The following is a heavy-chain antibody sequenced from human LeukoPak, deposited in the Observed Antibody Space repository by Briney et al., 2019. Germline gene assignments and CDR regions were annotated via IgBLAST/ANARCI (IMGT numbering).Heavy chain of an antibody. Sequence: GGSLRLSCAASGFTVSSNYMSWVRQAPGKGLEWVSVIYSGGSTYYADSVKGRFTISRDNSKNTLYLQMNSLRAEDTAVYYCAGDPNYYDSSGYFNWGQGTLVTVSS. D-gene: IGHD3-22*01. CDR3: AGDPNYYDSSGYFN. J-gene: IGHJ4*02. CDR1: GFTVSSNY. V-gene: IGHV3-66*01. CDR2: IYSGGST.